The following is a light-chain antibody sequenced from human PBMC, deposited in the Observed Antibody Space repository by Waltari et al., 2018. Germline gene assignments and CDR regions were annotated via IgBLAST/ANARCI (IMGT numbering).Light chain of an antibody. J-gene: IGKJ4*01. Sequence: IVMTQSPATPSLSAGERATLSCRASQSVSSKLAWYQHKPGQAPRLLIYDASTRATGIPATFSGSGSGTEFTLTIRSLQSEDFAVYFCQQYNNWPLTFGGGTKVEIK. V-gene: IGKV3-15*01. CDR1: QSVSSK. CDR2: DAS. CDR3: QQYNNWPLT.